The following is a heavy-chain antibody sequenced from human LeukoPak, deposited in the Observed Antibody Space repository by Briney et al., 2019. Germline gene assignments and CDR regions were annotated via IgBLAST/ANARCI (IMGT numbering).Heavy chain of an antibody. Sequence: GSLRLSCAASGFTFSSYEMNWVRQAPGKGLEWVSYISSSGSTIYYADSVKGRFTISRDNARNSLYLQMNSLRAEDTAVYYCARGARRGYCSSTSCYYYWGQGTLVTVSS. CDR2: ISSSGSTI. D-gene: IGHD2-2*01. V-gene: IGHV3-48*03. J-gene: IGHJ4*02. CDR3: ARGARRGYCSSTSCYYY. CDR1: GFTFSSYE.